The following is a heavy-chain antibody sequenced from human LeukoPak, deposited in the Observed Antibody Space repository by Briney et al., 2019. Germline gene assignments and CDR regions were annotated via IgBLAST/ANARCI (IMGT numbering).Heavy chain of an antibody. CDR2: IYYSGST. CDR1: GGSISSSSYY. V-gene: IGHV4-39*07. Sequence: SETLSLTCTVSGGSISSSSYYWGWIRQPPGKGLEWIGSIYYSGSTYYNPSLKSRVTISVDTSKNQFSLKLSSVTAADTAVYYCARECYYDSSGYDYWGQGTLVTVSS. CDR3: ARECYYDSSGYDY. J-gene: IGHJ4*02. D-gene: IGHD3-22*01.